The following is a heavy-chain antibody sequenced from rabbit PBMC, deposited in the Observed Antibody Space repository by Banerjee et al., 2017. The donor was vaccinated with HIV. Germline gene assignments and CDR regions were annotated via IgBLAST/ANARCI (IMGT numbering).Heavy chain of an antibody. CDR1: GFSLNTYW. V-gene: IGHV1S45*01. Sequence: QEQLEESGGDLVKPEGSLTLTCTASGFSLNTYWMSWVRQAPDKGLEWIACINTSSGNTVYASWAKGRFTISKASSTTVTLQMTSLTAADTATYFCARDVAGVIGWNFNLWGPGTLVTVS. CDR3: ARDVAGVIGWNFNL. J-gene: IGHJ4*01. D-gene: IGHD4-1*01. CDR2: INTSSGNT.